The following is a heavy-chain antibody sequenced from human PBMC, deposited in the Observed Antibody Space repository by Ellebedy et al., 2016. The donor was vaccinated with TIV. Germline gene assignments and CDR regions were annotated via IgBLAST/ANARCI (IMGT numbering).Heavy chain of an antibody. CDR3: ARNGDYGDLPSQDYYYYYGMDV. D-gene: IGHD4-17*01. CDR1: GYTFTSYG. V-gene: IGHV1-18*01. Sequence: ASVKVSXXASGYTFTSYGISWVRQAPGQGLEWMGWISAYNGNTNYAQKLQGRVTMTTDTSTSTAYMELRSLRSDDTAVYYCARNGDYGDLPSQDYYYYYGMDVWGQGTTVTVSS. CDR2: ISAYNGNT. J-gene: IGHJ6*02.